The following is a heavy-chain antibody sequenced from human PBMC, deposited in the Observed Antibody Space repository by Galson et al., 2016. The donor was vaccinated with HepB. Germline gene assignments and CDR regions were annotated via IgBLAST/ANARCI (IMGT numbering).Heavy chain of an antibody. Sequence: SLRLSCAASGFTFSSYEMNWVRQAPGKGLEWVSVITGSGVTYYADSVKGRFTISRDNSKNTPYLQMNSLRDEDTAVYYCAKGRTGTTGPVEYWGQGTLVTVSS. CDR3: AKGRTGTTGPVEY. CDR1: GFTFSSYE. CDR2: ITGSGVT. D-gene: IGHD1-1*01. J-gene: IGHJ4*02. V-gene: IGHV3-23*01.